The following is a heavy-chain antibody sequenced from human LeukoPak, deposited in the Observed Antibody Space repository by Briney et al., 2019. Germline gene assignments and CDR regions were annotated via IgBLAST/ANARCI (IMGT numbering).Heavy chain of an antibody. CDR3: AKGQTRFNWNAAGYFDL. V-gene: IGHV3-23*01. CDR1: GFPFTNYV. CDR2: VSASGAST. D-gene: IGHD1-1*01. J-gene: IGHJ2*01. Sequence: PGGSLRLSCAASGFPFTNYVLSWVRQAPGEGLEWLSAVSASGASTYYARSVRGRFTISRDNSKNTLYLQMNSLSGDDTALYYCAKGQTRFNWNAAGYFDLWGRGTLVTVSS.